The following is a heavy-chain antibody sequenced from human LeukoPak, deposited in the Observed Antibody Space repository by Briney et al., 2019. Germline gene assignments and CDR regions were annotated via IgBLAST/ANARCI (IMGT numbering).Heavy chain of an antibody. CDR3: AKDIEVITGGAFDI. J-gene: IGHJ3*02. D-gene: IGHD3-10*01. CDR1: GFTFSSYA. CDR2: ISGSGGST. Sequence: PGGSLRLSCAASGFTFSSYAMSWVRQAPGKGLEWISAISGSGGSTYYADSVKGRFTISGDNSKNTLYLQMNSLRAEDTAVYYCAKDIEVITGGAFDIWGQGTMVTVSS. V-gene: IGHV3-23*01.